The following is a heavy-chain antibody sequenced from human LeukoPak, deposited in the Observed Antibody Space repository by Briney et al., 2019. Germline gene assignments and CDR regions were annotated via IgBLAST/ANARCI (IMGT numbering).Heavy chain of an antibody. CDR2: INHSGRT. D-gene: IGHD6-19*01. CDR3: ARQLRGEAVAGHLQPFDY. CDR1: GASFSTYY. Sequence: SETLSLTCAVHGASFSTYYWSWLRQPPGKGLEWIGEINHSGRTHYNPSLKSRVAISVDTSKNQFSLKLSSVTAADTAVYFCARQLRGEAVAGHLQPFDYWGQGTLVTVSS. V-gene: IGHV4-34*01. J-gene: IGHJ4*02.